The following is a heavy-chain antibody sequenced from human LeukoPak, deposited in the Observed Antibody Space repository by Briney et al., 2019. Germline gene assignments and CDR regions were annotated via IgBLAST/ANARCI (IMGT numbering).Heavy chain of an antibody. CDR1: GGSISGFY. V-gene: IGHV4-59*08. CDR2: IYYSGST. J-gene: IGHJ5*02. D-gene: IGHD6-13*01. Sequence: PSETLSLTCTVSGGSISGFYWSWIRQPPGKGLEWIGYIYYSGSTNYNPSLRSRVTISVDRSKNQFSLKMNSVTAADTAMYYCAGLHFAAAEEFDPWGQGTLVTVSS. CDR3: AGLHFAAAEEFDP.